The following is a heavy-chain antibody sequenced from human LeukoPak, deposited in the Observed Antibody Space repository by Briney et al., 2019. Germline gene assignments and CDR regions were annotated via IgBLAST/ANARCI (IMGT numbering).Heavy chain of an antibody. CDR1: GFTFSRYA. D-gene: IGHD3-9*01. V-gene: IGHV3-64*01. CDR2: ISDNGGST. J-gene: IGHJ3*01. CDR3: ARGANVIRYFDWLRGDL. Sequence: PGRSLRLSCAASGFTFSRYAMHWVRQAPGKGLEYVSAISDNGGSTYYANSVKGRFTISRDNSKNTLYLQMGSLRPEDMAVYYCARGANVIRYFDWLRGDLWGQGTMVTVSS.